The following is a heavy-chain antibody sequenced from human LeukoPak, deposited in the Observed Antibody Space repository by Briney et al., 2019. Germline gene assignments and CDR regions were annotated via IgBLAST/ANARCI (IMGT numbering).Heavy chain of an antibody. CDR2: IIPIFGTA. V-gene: IGHV1-69*13. CDR3: ARDSYYDSSDYYSDY. D-gene: IGHD3-22*01. J-gene: IGHJ4*02. CDR1: VGTFSSYA. Sequence: SVKVSCKASVGTFSSYAISWVRQAPGQGLEWMGGIIPIFGTANYAQKFQGRVTITADESTSTAYMELSSLRSEDTAVYYCARDSYYDSSDYYSDYWGQGSLVTVSS.